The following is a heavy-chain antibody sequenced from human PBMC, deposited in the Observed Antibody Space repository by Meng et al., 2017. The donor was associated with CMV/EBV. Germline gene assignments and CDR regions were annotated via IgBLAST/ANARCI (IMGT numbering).Heavy chain of an antibody. CDR1: GFTFSDYY. CDR3: ASRRDGYNVDY. Sequence: GESLKISCAASGFTFSDYYMSWIRQAPGKGLEWVSYISSSGSTIYYADSVKGRFTISRDNAKNSLYLQMNSLRAEDTAVYYCASRRDGYNVDYWGQGTLVTVSS. D-gene: IGHD5-24*01. CDR2: ISSSGSTI. J-gene: IGHJ4*02. V-gene: IGHV3-11*04.